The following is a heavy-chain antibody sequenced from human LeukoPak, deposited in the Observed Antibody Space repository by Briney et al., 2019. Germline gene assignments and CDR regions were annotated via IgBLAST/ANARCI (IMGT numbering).Heavy chain of an antibody. CDR3: ATISLLGIYFDY. Sequence: GASMKVSCKVSGYTLTELSMHWVRQAPGKGLEWMGGFDPEDGETIYAQKFQGRVTMTEDTSTDTAYMELSSLRSEDTAVYYCATISLLGIYFDYWGQGTLVTVSS. CDR1: GYTLTELS. J-gene: IGHJ4*02. V-gene: IGHV1-24*01. D-gene: IGHD1-14*01. CDR2: FDPEDGET.